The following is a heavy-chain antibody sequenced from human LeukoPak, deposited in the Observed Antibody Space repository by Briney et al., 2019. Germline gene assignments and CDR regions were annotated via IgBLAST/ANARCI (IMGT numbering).Heavy chain of an antibody. J-gene: IGHJ6*03. CDR3: AYSSGWYNDYYYYMDV. CDR2: INWNGGST. Sequence: PGGFLRLSCAASGFTFDDYGMSWVRQAPGKGLEWVSGINWNGGSTGYADSVKGRFTISRDNAKNSLYLQMNSLRAEDTALYYCAYSSGWYNDYYYYMDVWGKGTTVTVSS. CDR1: GFTFDDYG. V-gene: IGHV3-20*04. D-gene: IGHD6-19*01.